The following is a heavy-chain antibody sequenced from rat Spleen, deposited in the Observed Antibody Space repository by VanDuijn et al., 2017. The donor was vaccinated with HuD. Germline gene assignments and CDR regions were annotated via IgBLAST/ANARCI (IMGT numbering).Heavy chain of an antibody. CDR2: ISTGGDDT. J-gene: IGHJ2*01. D-gene: IGHD1-2*01. Sequence: EVQLVESGGGLVEPGGSLKVSCTASGFTFSHYGMAWVRQTPTKGLEWVASISTGGDDTYNRDSVKGRFTISRDNAKNTLYLQMNSLRSEDTATYYCARHSLYYYSRYIHEYFDNWGQGVMVTVSS. CDR1: GFTFSHYG. CDR3: ARHSLYYYSRYIHEYFDN. V-gene: IGHV5S14*01.